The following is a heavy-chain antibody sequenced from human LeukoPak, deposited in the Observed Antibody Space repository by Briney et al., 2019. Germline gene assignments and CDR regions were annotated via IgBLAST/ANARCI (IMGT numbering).Heavy chain of an antibody. J-gene: IGHJ4*02. V-gene: IGHV4-59*01. CDR2: INYSGST. CDR1: GGSISSNY. CDR3: AVSIPSAGTVWAY. Sequence: PSETLSLTCTVCGGSISSNYWSWIRQPPGKGLEWIGYINYSGSTNYNPSLKSRVTISVDTSKNQFSLKLSSVTAADTAVYYCAVSIPSAGTVWAYWGQGTLVTVSS. D-gene: IGHD6-13*01.